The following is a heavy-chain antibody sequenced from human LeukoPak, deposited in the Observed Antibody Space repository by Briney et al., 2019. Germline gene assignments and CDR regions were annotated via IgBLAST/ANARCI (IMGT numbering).Heavy chain of an antibody. CDR1: GFTFHNYD. D-gene: IGHD3-3*01. CDR3: ARVLGDGGYYTCQFDY. CDR2: IQFDGSNK. V-gene: IGHV3-30*02. Sequence: PGGSLRLSCATSGFTFHNYDMHWVRQAPGKGLEWVAFIQFDGSNKYYADSVKGRFTISRDNAKNSLYLQMNSLRAEDTALYYCARVLGDGGYYTCQFDYWGQGTLVTVSS. J-gene: IGHJ4*02.